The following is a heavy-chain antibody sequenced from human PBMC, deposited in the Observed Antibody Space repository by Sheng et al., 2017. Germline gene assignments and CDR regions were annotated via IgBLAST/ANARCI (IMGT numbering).Heavy chain of an antibody. CDR1: EFTINDFS. Sequence: EVRLVESGGNLVQPGGSLTLSCAASEFTINDFSMSWVRQAPGKGLEWVSTLSSDSSYVFYSDSVKGRFTISRDSGKNSLFLEMNSLRVEDTAVYYCARDLRVVGYSEGHWG. V-gene: IGHV3-21*01. J-gene: IGHJ1*01. CDR3: ARDLRVVGYSEGH. D-gene: IGHD5-12*01. CDR2: LSSDSSYV.